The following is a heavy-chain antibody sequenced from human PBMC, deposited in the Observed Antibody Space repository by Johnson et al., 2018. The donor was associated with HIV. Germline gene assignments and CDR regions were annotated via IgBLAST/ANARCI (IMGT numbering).Heavy chain of an antibody. V-gene: IGHV3-30*14. CDR2: ISYAGSKK. D-gene: IGHD1-26*01. CDR3: ARDMREGAFDI. CDR1: GFPFSDSY. Sequence: QVQLVESGGGLVKPGGSLRLSCAASGFPFSDSYMSWIRQAPGKGLEWVAVISYAGSKKYYADSVKGRFTISRDNSKNTLFLQMGSLRPEDMAVYYCARDMREGAFDIWGQGTLVTVSS. J-gene: IGHJ3*02.